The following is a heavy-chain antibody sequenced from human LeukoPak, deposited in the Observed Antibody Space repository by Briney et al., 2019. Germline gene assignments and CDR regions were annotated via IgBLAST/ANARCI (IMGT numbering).Heavy chain of an antibody. CDR3: VRDSGSGWYDY. V-gene: IGHV4-4*07. CDR2: MHTSGST. J-gene: IGHJ4*02. D-gene: IGHD6-19*01. Sequence: SETLSLTCTVSGGSISGYYWNWIRQPAGKGLEWIWRMHTSGSTNHNPSLTRRITMSVDRSKNQFSLNLSSVTAADTAVYYCVRDSGSGWYDYWGQGTLVTVSS. CDR1: GGSISGYY.